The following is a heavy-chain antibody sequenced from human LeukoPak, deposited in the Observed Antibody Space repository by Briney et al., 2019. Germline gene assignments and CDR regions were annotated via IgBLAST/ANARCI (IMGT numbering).Heavy chain of an antibody. CDR2: INPSGGST. CDR1: GYTFTSYY. CDR3: ASTGVWELGHFDY. Sequence: ASVKVSCKASGYTFTSYYMHWVRQAPGQGLEWMGIINPSGGSTSYAQRFQGRVTMTRDTSTSTVYMELSSLRSEDTAVYYCASTGVWELGHFDYWGQGTLVTVSS. J-gene: IGHJ4*02. D-gene: IGHD1-26*01. V-gene: IGHV1-46*01.